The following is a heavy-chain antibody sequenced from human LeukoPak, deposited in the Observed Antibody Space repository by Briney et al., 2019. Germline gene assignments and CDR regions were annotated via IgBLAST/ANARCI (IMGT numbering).Heavy chain of an antibody. CDR3: ARAEAEPYYYYGMDV. CDR2: ISSNGGST. CDR1: GSTFSSYA. J-gene: IGHJ6*02. V-gene: IGHV3-64*01. Sequence: GGSLRLSCAASGSTFSSYAMHWVRQAPGKGLEYVSAISSNGGSTYYANSVKGRFTISRDNSKNTLYLQMGSLRAEDMAVYYCARAEAEPYYYYGMDVWGQGTTVTVSS. D-gene: IGHD1-14*01.